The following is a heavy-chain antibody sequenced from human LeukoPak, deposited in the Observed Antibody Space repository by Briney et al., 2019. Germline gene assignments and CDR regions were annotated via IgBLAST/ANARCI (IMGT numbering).Heavy chain of an antibody. CDR3: ARDFSSSLWFGEPRSWYYFDY. CDR1: GYTFTSYY. V-gene: IGHV1-46*01. D-gene: IGHD3-10*01. CDR2: INPSGGST. Sequence: GASVKVSCKASGYTFTSYYMHWVRQAPGQGLEWMGIINPSGGSTSYAQKFQGRVTMTRDTSTSTVYMELSSLRSEDTAVYYCARDFSSSLWFGEPRSWYYFDYWGQGTLVTVSS. J-gene: IGHJ4*02.